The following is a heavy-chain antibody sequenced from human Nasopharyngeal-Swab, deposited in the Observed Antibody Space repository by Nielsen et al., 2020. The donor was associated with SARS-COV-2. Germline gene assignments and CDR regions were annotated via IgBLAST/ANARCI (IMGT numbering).Heavy chain of an antibody. J-gene: IGHJ3*02. V-gene: IGHV3-23*01. Sequence: VRQAPGKGLEWVSAMSGSGGSTYYADSVKGRFTISRDNSKNTLYLQMNSLRAEDTAVYYCAKDSIRYYYDASGAFDIWGQGTMVTVSS. CDR2: MSGSGGST. D-gene: IGHD3-22*01. CDR3: AKDSIRYYYDASGAFDI.